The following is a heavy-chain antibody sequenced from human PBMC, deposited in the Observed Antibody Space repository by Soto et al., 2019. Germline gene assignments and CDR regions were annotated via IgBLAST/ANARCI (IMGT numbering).Heavy chain of an antibody. J-gene: IGHJ6*02. CDR1: GGTFSDFA. D-gene: IGHD3-16*01. Sequence: QVQLVQSGAEMRKPGSSLRVSCKASGGTFSDFAFSWVRQAPGPGLEWMGGIVPRFGSPNYAQKFGGRVTITADTSTSTVYMELSSLRFDDTAVYFCARDRIQLRLGKYSFNAMDVWGQGTTITVSS. CDR2: IVPRFGSP. CDR3: ARDRIQLRLGKYSFNAMDV. V-gene: IGHV1-69*06.